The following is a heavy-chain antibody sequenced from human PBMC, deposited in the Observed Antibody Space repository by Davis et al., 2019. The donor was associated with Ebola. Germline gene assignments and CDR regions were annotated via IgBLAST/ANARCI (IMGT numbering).Heavy chain of an antibody. D-gene: IGHD1-1*01. Sequence: SETLSLTCAVYGGSFSDYCWTWIRQSPGKGLEWIGEVNQSGSINYNPSLKSRVTISVDTSKNQFSLKLTSVTAADTAVYYCARVGYKGYGNYYYGMDVWGQGNTVSVSS. V-gene: IGHV4-34*01. J-gene: IGHJ6*02. CDR3: ARVGYKGYGNYYYGMDV. CDR1: GGSFSDYC. CDR2: VNQSGSI.